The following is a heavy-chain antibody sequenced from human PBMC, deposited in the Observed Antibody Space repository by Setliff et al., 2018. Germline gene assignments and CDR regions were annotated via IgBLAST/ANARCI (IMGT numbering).Heavy chain of an antibody. CDR3: ARDSRQWLEGGASGDMDI. J-gene: IGHJ6*02. CDR2: LIPFFGTT. Sequence: EASVKVSCKTSGYTFTDFGVSWVRQAPGQGPEWMGRLIPFFGTTIYAQKFQGRVTITADQSTSTVFMELNSLRSEDTAFYYCARDSRQWLEGGASGDMDIWGQGTAVTVSS. D-gene: IGHD6-19*01. CDR1: GYTFTDFG. V-gene: IGHV1-69*13.